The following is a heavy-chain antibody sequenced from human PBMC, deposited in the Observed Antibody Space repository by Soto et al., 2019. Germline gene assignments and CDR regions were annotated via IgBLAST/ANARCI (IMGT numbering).Heavy chain of an antibody. J-gene: IGHJ4*02. D-gene: IGHD3-10*01. CDR1: GASIGSYY. V-gene: IGHV4-59*01. CDR3: ARVGSKVAPTTDFDT. Sequence: PSDTLSLTCTSWGASIGSYYCRWIRERPGKGLEWIGYIYYSGSTNYNPSLKSRVTISVDPSKNQFSLKLSSVTAADTAVYYCARVGSKVAPTTDFDTWGQEAVLTISS. CDR2: IYYSGST.